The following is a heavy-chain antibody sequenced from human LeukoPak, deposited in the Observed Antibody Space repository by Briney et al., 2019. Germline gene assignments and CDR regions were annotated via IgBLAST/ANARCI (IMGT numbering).Heavy chain of an antibody. D-gene: IGHD5-12*01. V-gene: IGHV3-7*01. Sequence: GGSLRLSCAASGFTFSNYWMSWVRQAPGKGLEWVANIKQDGSDKYYVDSVKGRFTISRDNAENSLYLQMNSLRAEDTAVYYCARILGYGGYDSPFDYWGQGTLVTVSS. J-gene: IGHJ4*02. CDR3: ARILGYGGYDSPFDY. CDR2: IKQDGSDK. CDR1: GFTFSNYW.